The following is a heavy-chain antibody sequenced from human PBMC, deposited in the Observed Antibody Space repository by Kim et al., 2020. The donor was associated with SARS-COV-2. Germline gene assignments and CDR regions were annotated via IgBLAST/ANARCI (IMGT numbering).Heavy chain of an antibody. CDR1: GYTFTGYY. D-gene: IGHD3-3*01. V-gene: IGHV1-2*02. Sequence: ASVKVSCKASGYTFTGYYMHWVRQAPGQGLEWMGWINPNSGGTNYAQKFQGRVTMTRDTSISTAYMELSRLRSDDTAVYYCARDYYDFWSGPFDYWGQGTLVTVSS. CDR3: ARDYYDFWSGPFDY. CDR2: INPNSGGT. J-gene: IGHJ4*02.